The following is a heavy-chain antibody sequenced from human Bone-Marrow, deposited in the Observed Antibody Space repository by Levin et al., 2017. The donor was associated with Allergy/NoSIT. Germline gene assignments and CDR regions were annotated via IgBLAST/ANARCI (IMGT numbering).Heavy chain of an antibody. D-gene: IGHD3-10*01. CDR1: GFTFSSYA. CDR2: ISGSGGST. Sequence: LSLTCAASGFTFSSYAMSWVRQAPGKGLEWVSAISGSGGSTYYADSVKGRFTISRDNSKNTLYLQMNSLRAEDTAVYYCAKGIMVRGVTFDYWGQGTLVTVSS. V-gene: IGHV3-23*01. CDR3: AKGIMVRGVTFDY. J-gene: IGHJ4*02.